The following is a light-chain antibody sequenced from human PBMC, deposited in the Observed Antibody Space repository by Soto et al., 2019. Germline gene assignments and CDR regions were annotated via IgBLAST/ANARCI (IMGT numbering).Light chain of an antibody. V-gene: IGLV2-14*01. CDR1: SSDIGSYNY. J-gene: IGLJ1*01. CDR2: EVT. Sequence: QSALTQPASVSGSPGQSITISCTGTSSDIGSYNYVSWYQQHPDKAHKLIIYEVTDRPSGVSNRFSGSKSGNTASLTISGLQAEDEADYYCSSYRRRSFAFGTGTKLTVL. CDR3: SSYRRRSFA.